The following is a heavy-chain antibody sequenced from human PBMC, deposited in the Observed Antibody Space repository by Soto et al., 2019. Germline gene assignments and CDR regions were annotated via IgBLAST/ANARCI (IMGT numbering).Heavy chain of an antibody. D-gene: IGHD2-8*01. CDR3: ARGPRVYALRDRLDY. Sequence: SETLSLTCAVYGGSFSGYYWSWIRQPPGKGLEWIGEINHSGSTNYNPSLKSRVTISVDTSKNQFSLKLSSVTAADTAVYYCARGPRVYALRDRLDYWGQGTLVTVSS. CDR2: INHSGST. CDR1: GGSFSGYY. V-gene: IGHV4-34*01. J-gene: IGHJ4*02.